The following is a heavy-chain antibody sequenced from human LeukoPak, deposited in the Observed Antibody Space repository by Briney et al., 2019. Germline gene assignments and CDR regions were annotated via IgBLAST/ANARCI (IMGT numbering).Heavy chain of an antibody. J-gene: IGHJ5*01. CDR1: GYSFNTYW. CDR2: SYPGDSDT. CDR3: ARGTDFGVHWFDS. V-gene: IGHV5-51*01. D-gene: IGHD4-17*01. Sequence: GESLKISCKGSGYSFNTYWIHWVRQMPGKGLEWMGTSYPGDSDTIYSPSFQGQVTISADKSISTAYLQWTTVKASDTAIYYRARGTDFGVHWFDSWGQGTLVTVSS.